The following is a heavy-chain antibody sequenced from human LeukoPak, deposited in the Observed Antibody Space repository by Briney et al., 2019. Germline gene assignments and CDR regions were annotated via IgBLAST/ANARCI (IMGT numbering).Heavy chain of an antibody. CDR1: GFTFSSHA. D-gene: IGHD5-12*01. CDR3: AQDYSGYDLSAGY. CDR2: ISGSGRSA. Sequence: GRSLRLACAASGFTFSSHAMSWVRQAPGKGLEWASVISGSGRSAYYADSLKGRSTISRDNSKDTVYLQINSLRAEDTALYYCAQDYSGYDLSAGYWGQGTLVTVAS. V-gene: IGHV3-23*01. J-gene: IGHJ4*02.